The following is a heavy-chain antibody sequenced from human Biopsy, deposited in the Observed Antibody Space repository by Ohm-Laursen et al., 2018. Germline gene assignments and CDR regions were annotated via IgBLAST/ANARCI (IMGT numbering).Heavy chain of an antibody. D-gene: IGHD3-9*01. CDR2: NIPIFGTG. J-gene: IGHJ1*01. CDR1: GGTFSNYG. Sequence: SVKVSCKAPGGTFSNYGVNWVRQAPGQGLEWLGGNIPIFGTGNYAQKFQDRVTVAADTSTSTATMELRSLRSDDTAVYYCATKLTGYFHHWGQGTLVSVSS. V-gene: IGHV1-69*06. CDR3: ATKLTGYFHH.